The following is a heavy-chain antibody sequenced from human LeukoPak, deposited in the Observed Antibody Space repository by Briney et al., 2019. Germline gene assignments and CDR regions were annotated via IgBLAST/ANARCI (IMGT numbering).Heavy chain of an antibody. CDR3: ASRLLWFGDHTDY. D-gene: IGHD3-10*01. CDR2: ISSSSSTI. J-gene: IGHJ4*02. CDR1: GFTFSSYS. V-gene: IGHV3-48*02. Sequence: GGSLTLSCAASGFTFSSYSMNLVRQAPGKGLEWVSYISSSSSTIYYADSVKGRFTISRDNAKNSLYLQMNSLRDEDTAVYYCASRLLWFGDHTDYWGQGTLVTVSS.